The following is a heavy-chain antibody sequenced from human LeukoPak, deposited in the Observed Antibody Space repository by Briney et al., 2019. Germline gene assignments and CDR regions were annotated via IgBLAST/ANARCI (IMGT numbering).Heavy chain of an antibody. D-gene: IGHD1-26*01. CDR3: ARTYSGSYYVPFDY. CDR1: GGSIRSSYYY. Sequence: IPSETLSLTCTVSGGSIRSSYYYWGWIRQPPGKGLEWIGSIYYSGSTYYNPSLKSRVTISVDTSKNQFSLKLSSVTAADTAVYYCARTYSGSYYVPFDYWGQGTLVTVSS. J-gene: IGHJ4*02. CDR2: IYYSGST. V-gene: IGHV4-39*01.